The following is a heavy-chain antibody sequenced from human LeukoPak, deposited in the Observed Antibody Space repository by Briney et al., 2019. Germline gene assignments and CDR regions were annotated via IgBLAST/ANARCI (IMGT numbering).Heavy chain of an antibody. CDR2: ISYDGSNK. D-gene: IGHD3-22*01. J-gene: IGHJ4*02. V-gene: IGHV3-30-3*01. CDR3: ARGHDSSGYLGY. Sequence: GGSLRLSCAASGFTVSSNYMSWVRQAPGKGLEWVAVISYDGSNKYYADSVKGRFTISRDNSKNTLYLQMNSLRAEDTAVYYCARGHDSSGYLGYWGQGTLVTVSS. CDR1: GFTVSSNY.